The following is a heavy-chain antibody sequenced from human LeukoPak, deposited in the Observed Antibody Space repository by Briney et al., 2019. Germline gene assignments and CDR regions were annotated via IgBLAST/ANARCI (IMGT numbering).Heavy chain of an antibody. CDR2: ISSISGNT. V-gene: IGHV3-21*01. J-gene: IGHJ6*02. Sequence: GGSLRLSCAASGFTFSTYSINWVRQAPGKGLEWVSSISSISGNTYYADSVKGRFSISRDNAKNSLNLQMNSLSAEDTAVYYCARAPGNYYGMDVWGQGTTVTVSS. CDR3: ARAPGNYYGMDV. CDR1: GFTFSTYS.